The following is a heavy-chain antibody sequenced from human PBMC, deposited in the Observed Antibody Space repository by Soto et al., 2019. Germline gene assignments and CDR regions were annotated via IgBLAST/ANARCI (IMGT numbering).Heavy chain of an antibody. CDR3: TRYPRPYDRSYYSYVLDF. Sequence: RHSCPASEFPMGAYAMSWISHAQRKGLEWVGFIRSKAYGGTTEYAASVKGRFTISRDDSKSIAYLQMNSLKTEDTAVYYCTRYPRPYDRSYYSYVLDFWGQGTTVTVSS. D-gene: IGHD3-9*01. J-gene: IGHJ6*02. CDR2: IRSKAYGGTT. V-gene: IGHV3-49*03. CDR1: EFPMGAYA.